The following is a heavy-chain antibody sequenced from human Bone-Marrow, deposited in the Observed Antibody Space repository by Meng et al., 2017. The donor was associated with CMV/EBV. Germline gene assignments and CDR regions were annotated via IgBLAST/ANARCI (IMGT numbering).Heavy chain of an antibody. CDR2: IYYSGST. V-gene: IGHV4-59*01. Sequence: SETLSLTCTVSGGSISSYYWSWIRQPPGKGLEWIGYIYYSGSTNYNPSLKSRVTISVDTSKNQCSLKLSSVTAADTAVYYCARDISGITMVRGDYCGQGTLVTASS. CDR3: ARDISGITMVRGDY. J-gene: IGHJ4*02. CDR1: GGSISSYY. D-gene: IGHD3-10*01.